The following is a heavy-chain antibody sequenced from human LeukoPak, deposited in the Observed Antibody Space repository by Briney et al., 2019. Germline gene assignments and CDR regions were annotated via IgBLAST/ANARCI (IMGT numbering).Heavy chain of an antibody. CDR2: VSPSGDIT. CDR1: EFHFSTHG. Sequence: GGTLRLSCAASEFHFSTHGMNWVRQAPGKGLEWVSGVSPSGDITYYADSVMGRFTISRDNRKSTVSLQMNSLRAEDTALYYCVRDLDWGAFDVWGQGTMVTVSS. CDR3: VRDLDWGAFDV. D-gene: IGHD3/OR15-3a*01. V-gene: IGHV3-23*01. J-gene: IGHJ3*01.